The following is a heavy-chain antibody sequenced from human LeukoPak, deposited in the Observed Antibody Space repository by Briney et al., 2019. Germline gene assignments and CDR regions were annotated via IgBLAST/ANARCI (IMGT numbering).Heavy chain of an antibody. CDR3: AKDRVWNSLDY. D-gene: IGHD1-7*01. CDR2: INTDGSET. CDR1: GFTFSKSW. J-gene: IGHJ4*02. Sequence: GGSLRLSCAASGFTFSKSWMNWVRQAPGKGVVGVSRINTDGSETAYADSVKGRFTISRDNAKNTLYLQMNSLKNDDTAVYYCAKDRVWNSLDYWGQGTLVTVSS. V-gene: IGHV3-74*01.